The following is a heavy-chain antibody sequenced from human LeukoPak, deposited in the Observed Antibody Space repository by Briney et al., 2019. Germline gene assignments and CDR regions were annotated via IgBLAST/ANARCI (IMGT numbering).Heavy chain of an antibody. CDR1: GGSNY. D-gene: IGHD5-18*01. CDR3: ALTSYLSGIQLWLRGYYFDY. Sequence: LETLSLTCSVSGGSNYWSWIRQPPGKGLEWIGYIHYSGSTSYNPSLKSRVTISIDTSKNQFSLKLNSVTAADTAVYYCALTSYLSGIQLWLRGYYFDYWGQETLVTVSS. J-gene: IGHJ4*02. V-gene: IGHV4-59*08. CDR2: IHYSGST.